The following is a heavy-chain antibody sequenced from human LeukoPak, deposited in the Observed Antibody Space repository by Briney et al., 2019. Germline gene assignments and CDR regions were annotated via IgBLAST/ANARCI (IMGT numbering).Heavy chain of an antibody. CDR3: AKAGNGFGY. J-gene: IGHJ4*02. CDR1: GFTFSTNW. V-gene: IGHV3-7*01. Sequence: GGSLRPSCAASGFTFSTNWMSWVRQAPGKGLEWVANIKQDGSEKNYVDSVKGRFTISRDNAKSSLYLQMNSLRVEDTAVYYCAKAGNGFGYWGQGALVTVSS. CDR2: IKQDGSEK. D-gene: IGHD2-8*01.